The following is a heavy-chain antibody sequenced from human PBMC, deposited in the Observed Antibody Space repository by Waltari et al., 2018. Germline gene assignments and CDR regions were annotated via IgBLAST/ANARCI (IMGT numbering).Heavy chain of an antibody. Sequence: EVQLVESGGGLVQPGGSLRLSCAASGFTFSRYWMHWVRQAPGKGLVWVSRMNGDGRSTNYADSVKGRFTISRDNAKNTLYLQMNSLRAEDTAVYYCALQWSPGGYYYGMDVWGQGTTVTVSS. CDR3: ALQWSPGGYYYGMDV. CDR2: MNGDGRST. D-gene: IGHD2-8*02. CDR1: GFTFSRYW. V-gene: IGHV3-74*01. J-gene: IGHJ6*02.